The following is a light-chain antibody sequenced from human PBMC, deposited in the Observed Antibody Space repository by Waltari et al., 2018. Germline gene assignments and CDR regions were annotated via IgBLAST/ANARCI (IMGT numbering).Light chain of an antibody. V-gene: IGLV2-8*01. CDR1: SSDVGAYTY. J-gene: IGLJ2*01. CDR2: EGS. CDR3: SSYAGRNTL. Sequence: QSALTQPPSASGAPGQSVTISCTRTSSDVGAYTYVSWYQQHPGEAPNLLLYEGSNRPSGVPDRFSGSKSGTTASLTVSGLQAEDEGDYYCSSYAGRNTLFGGGTKLTVL.